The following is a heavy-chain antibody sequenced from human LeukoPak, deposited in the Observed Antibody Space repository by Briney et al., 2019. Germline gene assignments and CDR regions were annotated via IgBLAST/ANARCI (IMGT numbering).Heavy chain of an antibody. Sequence: ASVKVSCTASGYTFTGYFIHWVRQPPGQGLEWMGWINPNSGDTNYAQKFQGRVTMTRDTSITTAYMELSSLRYDDTAVYYCASRGGSGKYDFDFWGRGTLVIVSS. CDR3: ASRGGSGKYDFDF. V-gene: IGHV1-2*02. CDR1: GYTFTGYF. J-gene: IGHJ4*02. D-gene: IGHD3-10*01. CDR2: INPNSGDT.